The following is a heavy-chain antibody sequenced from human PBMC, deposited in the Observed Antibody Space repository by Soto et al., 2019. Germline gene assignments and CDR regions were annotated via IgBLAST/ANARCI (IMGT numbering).Heavy chain of an antibody. CDR1: GFIFGGYE. Sequence: GGSLRLSCTASGFIFGGYEMNWFRQAPGKGLEWVGFISSKDYGGATHYAASVEARFTISRNDSKSVAYQQMSSLKTEDTAVYYCARHSRVGESLPLNYYGLDVWGQGTAVTVSS. J-gene: IGHJ6*02. D-gene: IGHD3-10*01. CDR2: ISSKDYGGAT. CDR3: ARHSRVGESLPLNYYGLDV. V-gene: IGHV3-49*03.